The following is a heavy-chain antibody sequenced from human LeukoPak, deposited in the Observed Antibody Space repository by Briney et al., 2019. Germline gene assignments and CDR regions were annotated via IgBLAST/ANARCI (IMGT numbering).Heavy chain of an antibody. Sequence: SETLSLTCTVSGGSISSYYWSWIRQPPGKGLEWIGYIYYSGSTNYNPSLKSRVTISVDTSKNQFSLKLSSVTAADTAVYYCARGGGWAKFDYWGQGTLVTVSS. CDR1: GGSISSYY. D-gene: IGHD6-19*01. J-gene: IGHJ4*02. CDR2: IYYSGST. CDR3: ARGGGWAKFDY. V-gene: IGHV4-59*01.